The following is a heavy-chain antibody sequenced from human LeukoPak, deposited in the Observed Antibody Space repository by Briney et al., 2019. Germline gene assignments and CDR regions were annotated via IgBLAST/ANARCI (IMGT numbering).Heavy chain of an antibody. D-gene: IGHD3-10*01. CDR2: INPTSGYT. CDR1: GFTFSDYY. J-gene: IGHJ4*02. CDR3: ARAIYGSGSYPWYYFDY. Sequence: GGSLGLSCAASGFTFSDYYMSWIRQAPGKGLEWLSYINPTSGYTPYADSVKGRFTISRDNAKNSLYLQMNSLRDEDTAVYYCARAIYGSGSYPWYYFDYWGQGTLVTVSS. V-gene: IGHV3-11*06.